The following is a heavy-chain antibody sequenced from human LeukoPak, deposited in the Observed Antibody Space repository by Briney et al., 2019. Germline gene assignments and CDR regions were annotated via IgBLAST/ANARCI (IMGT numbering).Heavy chain of an antibody. J-gene: IGHJ4*02. CDR3: AKPLEGPSKALDY. D-gene: IGHD4-11*01. CDR1: GFTFSSYV. Sequence: PGGALRLSCAASGFTFSSYVMRWVRQAPGKGLEWVSSVTDSDGHTYYADSVKGRFTISRDNSKNTLYLQMSSLRVEDTAVYYCAKPLEGPSKALDYWGQGTLVTVSP. V-gene: IGHV3-23*01. CDR2: VTDSDGHT.